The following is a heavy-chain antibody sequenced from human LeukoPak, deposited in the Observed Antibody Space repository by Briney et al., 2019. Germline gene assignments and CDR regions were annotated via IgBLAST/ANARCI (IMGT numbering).Heavy chain of an antibody. D-gene: IGHD3-9*01. Sequence: PTLVNPTQTLTLTCTFSGFSLSTSGVGVGWIRQPPGKALEWLALIYWNDDKRYSPSLKSRLTITKDTSKNQVVLTMTNIDPVDTATYYCAHRPRETNYDILAGYYLDWYFDLWGRGTLVTVSS. CDR1: GFSLSTSGVG. J-gene: IGHJ2*01. CDR3: AHRPRETNYDILAGYYLDWYFDL. V-gene: IGHV2-5*01. CDR2: IYWNDDK.